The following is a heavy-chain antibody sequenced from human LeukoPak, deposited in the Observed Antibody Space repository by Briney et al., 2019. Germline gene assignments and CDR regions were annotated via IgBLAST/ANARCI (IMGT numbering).Heavy chain of an antibody. CDR2: ISGSGGST. Sequence: PGGSLRLSCAASGFTFSSYAMSWVRQAPGKGLEWVSAISGSGGSTYYADSVKGRFTISRDNAKNSLFLQMNSLRAEDTAVYYCARMRILQVNYYYMDVWGKGTTVTVSS. CDR1: GFTFSSYA. V-gene: IGHV3-23*01. J-gene: IGHJ6*03. D-gene: IGHD2-15*01. CDR3: ARMRILQVNYYYMDV.